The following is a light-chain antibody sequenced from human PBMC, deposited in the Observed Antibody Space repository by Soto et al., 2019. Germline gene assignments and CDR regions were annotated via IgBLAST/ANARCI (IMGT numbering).Light chain of an antibody. Sequence: EIVMTQSPATLSVSPGERATLSCRASQSVSSKLAWFQQKPGQAPSLLIYGVSTRATGVPVRFSGSGSGTEFTLTINSLQSEDFAVYYCQQYNSSFTFGPGTKVDIK. CDR2: GVS. V-gene: IGKV3-15*01. CDR3: QQYNSSFT. CDR1: QSVSSK. J-gene: IGKJ3*01.